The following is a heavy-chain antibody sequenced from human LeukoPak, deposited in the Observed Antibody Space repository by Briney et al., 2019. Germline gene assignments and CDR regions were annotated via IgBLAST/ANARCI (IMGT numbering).Heavy chain of an antibody. CDR2: ISSSSSYI. Sequence: GGSLRLSCAASGFTFSSYSMNWVRQAPGKGLEWVSSISSSSSYIYYADSVKGRFTISRDNAKNSLYLQMNSLGAEDTAVYYCARDLFPRGGSSWDPQDYWGQGTLVTVSS. CDR3: ARDLFPRGGSSWDPQDY. D-gene: IGHD6-13*01. J-gene: IGHJ4*02. V-gene: IGHV3-21*01. CDR1: GFTFSSYS.